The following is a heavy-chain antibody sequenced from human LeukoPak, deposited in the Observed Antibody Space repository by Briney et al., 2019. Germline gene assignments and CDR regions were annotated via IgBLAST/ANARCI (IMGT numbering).Heavy chain of an antibody. V-gene: IGHV2-70*11. CDR1: GFSLSTSGMC. Sequence: SGPALVKPTETLTLTCAFSGFSLSTSGMCVSWIRQPPGKALEWLARIDWDDDKYYSTSLKTRPTISKDHSQNQVVLKKTNMDPVGTATFFRARIQLDSHGRYYFYYWGQGNPVTVSS. CDR3: ARIQLDSHGRYYFYY. CDR2: IDWDDDK. J-gene: IGHJ4*02. D-gene: IGHD5-18*01.